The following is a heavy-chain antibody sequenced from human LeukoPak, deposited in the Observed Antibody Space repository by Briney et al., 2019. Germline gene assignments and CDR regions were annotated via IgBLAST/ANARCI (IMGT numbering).Heavy chain of an antibody. Sequence: PGGSLRLSCAASGFTFSSYWMSWVRQAPGKGLEWVANIKQDGSEKYYVDSVKGRFTISRDNAKNSLYLQMNSLRAEDTAVYYCAIHCSSTSCPDTFDYWGQGTLVTVSS. CDR2: IKQDGSEK. V-gene: IGHV3-7*03. CDR3: AIHCSSTSCPDTFDY. D-gene: IGHD2-2*01. J-gene: IGHJ4*02. CDR1: GFTFSSYW.